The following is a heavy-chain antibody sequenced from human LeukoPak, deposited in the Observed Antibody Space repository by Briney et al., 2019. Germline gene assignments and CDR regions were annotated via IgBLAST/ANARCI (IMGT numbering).Heavy chain of an antibody. J-gene: IGHJ4*02. D-gene: IGHD2-15*01. CDR3: TKPAQSVALIDDY. CDR1: GFTFDDYA. CDR2: IRGDGGST. Sequence: PGGSLRLSCAASGFTFDDYAMHWVLQAPGNGLDWVSLIRGDGGSTYYADSVKGRFTISRENSRNSLYLQMNSLRTEDSALYYCTKPAQSVALIDDYWGQGTLVTVSS. V-gene: IGHV3-43*02.